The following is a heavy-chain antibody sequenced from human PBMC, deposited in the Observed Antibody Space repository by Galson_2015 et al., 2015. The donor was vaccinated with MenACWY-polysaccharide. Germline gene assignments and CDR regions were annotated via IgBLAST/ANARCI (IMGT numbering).Heavy chain of an antibody. CDR2: IYTNTGNP. CDR3: ASATRYTYYYNNAAFPRHKGFDS. J-gene: IGHJ4*02. V-gene: IGHV7-4-1*01. D-gene: IGHD2-21*02. CDR1: GHTFTSNS. Sequence: SVKVSCKASGHTFTSNSINWVRQAPGQGLEWMGWIYTNTGNPTYAQAFTGRFVFSLDTSVSTAYLQIDSLKGEDTAVYFCASATRYTYYYNNAAFPRHKGFDSWGQGTLVTVSS.